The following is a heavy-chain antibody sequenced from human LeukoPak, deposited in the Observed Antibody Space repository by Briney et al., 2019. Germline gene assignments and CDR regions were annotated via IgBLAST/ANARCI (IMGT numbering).Heavy chain of an antibody. D-gene: IGHD5/OR15-5a*01. CDR2: ISASGGST. CDR1: VFTFSSNS. J-gene: IGHJ4*02. CDR3: AKDSVYDYDFDY. Sequence: GGSLRLSCTAWVFTFSSNSMNWVRQPPGKGLEWVSTISASGGSTYYADTVKGRFTISRDNSKNTLHLQMNSLRADETAVYYCAKDSVYDYDFDYWGQGTLVT. V-gene: IGHV3-23*01.